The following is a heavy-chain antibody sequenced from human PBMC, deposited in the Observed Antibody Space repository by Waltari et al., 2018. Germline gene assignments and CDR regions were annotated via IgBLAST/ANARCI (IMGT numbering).Heavy chain of an antibody. J-gene: IGHJ6*03. Sequence: QVQLQESGPGLVRPSETLSLTCTVSGASMSRYFWSWIRQPAGKGLEWLGRIDSDGRTNYTPSLNSRVTMSLDTSNNQFSLKLSSVTAADTAVYYCARAPRPMTTVTRYNDLDYYHYMDVWGKGTTVTVSS. CDR1: GASMSRYF. CDR3: ARAPRPMTTVTRYNDLDYYHYMDV. CDR2: IDSDGRT. V-gene: IGHV4-4*07. D-gene: IGHD4-17*01.